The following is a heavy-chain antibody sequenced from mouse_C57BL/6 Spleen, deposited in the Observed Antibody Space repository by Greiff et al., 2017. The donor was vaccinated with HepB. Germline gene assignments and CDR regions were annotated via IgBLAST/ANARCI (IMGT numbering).Heavy chain of an antibody. CDR3: ARDRALGRRYFDV. CDR1: GYTFTSYW. J-gene: IGHJ1*03. D-gene: IGHD4-1*01. Sequence: VQLQQPGAELVKPGASVKLSCKASGYTFTSYWMQWVKQRPGQGLEWIGEIDPSDSYTNYNQKFKGKATLTVDTSSSTAYMQLSSLTSEDSAVYYCARDRALGRRYFDVWGTGTTVTVSS. V-gene: IGHV1-50*01. CDR2: IDPSDSYT.